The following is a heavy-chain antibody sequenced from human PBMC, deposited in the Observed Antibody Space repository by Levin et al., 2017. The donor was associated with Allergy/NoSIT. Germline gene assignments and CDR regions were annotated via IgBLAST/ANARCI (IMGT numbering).Heavy chain of an antibody. CDR3: ANGGEYYDFWSGYYPNWFDP. J-gene: IGHJ5*02. CDR2: ISYDGSNK. Sequence: PGGSLRLSCAASGFTFSSYGMHWVRQAPGKGLEWVAVISYDGSNKYYADSVKGRFTISRDNSKNTLYLQMNSLRAEDTAVYYCANGGEYYDFWSGYYPNWFDPWGQGTLVTVSS. CDR1: GFTFSSYG. D-gene: IGHD3-3*01. V-gene: IGHV3-30*18.